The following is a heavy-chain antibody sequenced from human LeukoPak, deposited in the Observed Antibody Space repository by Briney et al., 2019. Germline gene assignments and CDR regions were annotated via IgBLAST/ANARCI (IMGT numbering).Heavy chain of an antibody. V-gene: IGHV3-7*01. Sequence: PGGSLRLSCAVSGFSLRSFWMSWVRQAPGKGLEWVANIREDGIESHYTDSVKGRYTISRDNAKNSLYLQMNSLKVEDTAVYYCASGSGSYPFDYWGQGTLVTVSS. J-gene: IGHJ4*02. CDR2: IREDGIES. D-gene: IGHD3-10*01. CDR3: ASGSGSYPFDY. CDR1: GFSLRSFW.